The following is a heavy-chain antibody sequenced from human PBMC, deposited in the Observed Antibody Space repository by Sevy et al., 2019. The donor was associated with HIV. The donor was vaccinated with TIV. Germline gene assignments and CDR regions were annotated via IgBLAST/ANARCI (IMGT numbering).Heavy chain of an antibody. J-gene: IGHJ6*03. V-gene: IGHV3-13*01. D-gene: IGHD2-2*01. Sequence: GGSLRLSCAASGFTFNNYDMHWVRQATGKGLEWVSAIGTAGDTYYPGSVKGRFTISRENAKNSLYLQMNSLRAGDTAVYYCARGGDIVVVPTVWGYMDVWGKGTTVTVSS. CDR1: GFTFNNYD. CDR3: ARGGDIVVVPTVWGYMDV. CDR2: IGTAGDT.